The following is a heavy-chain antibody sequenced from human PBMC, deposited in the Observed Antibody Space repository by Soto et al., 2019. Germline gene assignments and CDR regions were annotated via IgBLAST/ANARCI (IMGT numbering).Heavy chain of an antibody. CDR2: MYYSGST. D-gene: IGHD3-10*01. J-gene: IGHJ4*02. CDR3: ARDAGSGTYFLGGFGY. Sequence: QVQLQESGPGLVKPSETLALTCTVSGGLITSYFWSWIRQPPGKGLEWIGYMYYSGSTSYNPSLKSRVTITVDPSKNQFSLKLTSVTAADTAVYYCARDAGSGTYFLGGFGYWGQGSLVTVSS. CDR1: GGLITSYF. V-gene: IGHV4-59*01.